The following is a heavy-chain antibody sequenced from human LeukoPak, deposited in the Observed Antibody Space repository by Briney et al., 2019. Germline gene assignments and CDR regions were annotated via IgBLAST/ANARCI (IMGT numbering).Heavy chain of an antibody. CDR1: GGSISSYY. Sequence: SETLSLTCTVSGGSISSYYWSWIRQPPGKGLEWIGYIDDSGSTNYNPSLKSRVTISVDTSKNQFSLKLSSVTAADTAVYYRARERGDFRFVDIWGQGTMVIVSS. CDR3: ARERGDFRFVDI. CDR2: IDDSGST. J-gene: IGHJ3*02. D-gene: IGHD3-16*01. V-gene: IGHV4-59*01.